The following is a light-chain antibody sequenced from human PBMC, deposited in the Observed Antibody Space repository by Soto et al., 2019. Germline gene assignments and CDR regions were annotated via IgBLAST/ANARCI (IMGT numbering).Light chain of an antibody. CDR1: QSVSSSY. V-gene: IGKV3-20*01. CDR3: QQYGSSRT. CDR2: GAS. J-gene: IGKJ1*01. Sequence: EIVLTQSPGTLSLSPGERATLSCRASQSVSSSYLAWYQQKPGQAPRLLIYGASSRATGIPDRFSGSGSGTDFTLTISRLEAEDVAVYYCQQYGSSRTFVQGTKVEIK.